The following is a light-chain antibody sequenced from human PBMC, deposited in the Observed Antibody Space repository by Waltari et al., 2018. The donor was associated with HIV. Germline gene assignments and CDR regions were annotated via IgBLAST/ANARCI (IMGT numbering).Light chain of an antibody. CDR2: SVR. CDR1: RGDIGDYHY. J-gene: IGLJ3*02. CDR3: SSYTSNNTWV. V-gene: IGLV2-14*03. Sequence: QSALTQPASVSGSLGQSTTISCTGTRGDIGDYHYVSWYQQHPGEVPKVLIFSVRNRPSGVSSRFSGSKAGNTASLTLSGLQAEDEADYYCSSYTSNNTWVFGGGTKLTVL.